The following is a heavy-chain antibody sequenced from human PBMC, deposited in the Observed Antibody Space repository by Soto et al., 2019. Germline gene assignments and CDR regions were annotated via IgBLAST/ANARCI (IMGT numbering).Heavy chain of an antibody. CDR2: IYYSGST. CDR1: GGSISSGGYY. D-gene: IGHD5-18*01. CDR3: ARAQRGYEDGMDV. Sequence: QVQLQESGPGLVKPSQTLSLTCTVSGGSISSGGYYWSWIRQHPGKGLEWIGYIYYSGSTYYIPSLKSRVTMSGDTSKNECSLKLSSVTAADTAVYYCARAQRGYEDGMDVWGQGTTVTVSS. J-gene: IGHJ6*02. V-gene: IGHV4-31*03.